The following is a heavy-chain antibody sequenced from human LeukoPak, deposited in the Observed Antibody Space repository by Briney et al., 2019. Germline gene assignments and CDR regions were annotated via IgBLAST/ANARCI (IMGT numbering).Heavy chain of an antibody. J-gene: IGHJ4*02. CDR3: ARDQRRGSIVVVPAAIGSDY. D-gene: IGHD2-2*01. CDR2: IKPDGSAQ. V-gene: IGHV3-7*01. Sequence: GGSLRLSCAASGFTFSNSWMSWVRQAPGKGQEWVATIKPDGSAQYYVDSVKGRFTISRDNAKNSLFLQINSLRAEDTAVYYCARDQRRGSIVVVPAAIGSDYWGQGTLVTVSS. CDR1: GFTFSNSW.